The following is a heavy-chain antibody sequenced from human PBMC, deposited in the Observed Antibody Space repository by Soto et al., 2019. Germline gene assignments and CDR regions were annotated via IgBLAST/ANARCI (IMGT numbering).Heavy chain of an antibody. V-gene: IGHV3-23*01. CDR1: GFTFSSYA. CDR3: ARRGSGSYYDY. D-gene: IGHD1-26*01. Sequence: EVQLLESGGGLVQPGGSLRLSCAASGFTFSSYAMRWVRQAPGKGLEWVSAISGSGGSAYYADSVKGRLTISRDDSKNKVYLQMNSLRDEDTAVYYCARRGSGSYYDYWGQGTLVTVSS. CDR2: ISGSGGSA. J-gene: IGHJ4*02.